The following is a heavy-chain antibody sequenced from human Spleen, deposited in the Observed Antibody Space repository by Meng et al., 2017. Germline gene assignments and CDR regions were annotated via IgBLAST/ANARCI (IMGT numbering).Heavy chain of an antibody. CDR3: ARGAKYSSGWYLDY. D-gene: IGHD6-19*01. J-gene: IGHJ4*02. CDR1: GFTFSSYS. Sequence: GESLKISCAASGFTFSSYSMNWVRQAPGKGLEWVSSISSSSSYIYYADSVKGRFTISRDNAKNALYLQMNSLRAEDTAVYYCARGAKYSSGWYLDYWGQGTMVTVSS. V-gene: IGHV3-21*01. CDR2: ISSSSSYI.